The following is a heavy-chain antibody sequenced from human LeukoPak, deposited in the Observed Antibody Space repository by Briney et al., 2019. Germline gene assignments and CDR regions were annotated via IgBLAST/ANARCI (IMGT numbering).Heavy chain of an antibody. D-gene: IGHD3-10*01. Sequence: GGSLRLSCAASGFTFSSYGMSWVRQAPGKGLEWVSAISGSGGSTYYADSVKGRFTISRDNSKNTLYLQMNSLRAEDTAVYYCAKDRSVRGFIPDWGQGTLVTVSS. CDR1: GFTFSSYG. J-gene: IGHJ4*02. V-gene: IGHV3-23*01. CDR3: AKDRSVRGFIPD. CDR2: ISGSGGST.